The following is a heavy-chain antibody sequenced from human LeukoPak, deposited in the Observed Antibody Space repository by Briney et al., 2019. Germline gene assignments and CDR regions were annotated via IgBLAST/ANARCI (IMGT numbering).Heavy chain of an antibody. V-gene: IGHV4-59*08. CDR3: ARELGGYLNWFDP. J-gene: IGHJ5*02. CDR2: IYYSGST. Sequence: SETLSLTCTVSGGSISNYFWSWIRQPPGKGLEWIGYIYYSGSTNYNPSLKSRATISVDTSKNQFSLKLSSVTAADTAVYYCARELGGYLNWFDPWGQGTLVTVSS. CDR1: GGSISNYF. D-gene: IGHD3-10*01.